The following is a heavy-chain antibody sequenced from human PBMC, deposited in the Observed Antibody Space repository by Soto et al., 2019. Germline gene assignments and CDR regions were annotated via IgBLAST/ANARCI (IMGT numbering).Heavy chain of an antibody. D-gene: IGHD1-26*01. CDR1: GYTFTSYV. CDR2: MNPNSGNT. V-gene: IGHV1-8*02. CDR3: ATGATNAFDI. Sequence: APVKVSCKASGYTFTSYVISWVLQATGQGLEWMGWMNPNSGNTGYAQKFQGRVTMTRNTSISTAYMELSSLRSEDTAVYYCATGATNAFDIWGQGTMVTVSS. J-gene: IGHJ3*02.